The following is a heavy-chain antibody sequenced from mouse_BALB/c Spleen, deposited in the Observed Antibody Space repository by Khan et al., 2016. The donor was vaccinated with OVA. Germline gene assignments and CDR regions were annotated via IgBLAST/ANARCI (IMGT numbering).Heavy chain of an antibody. D-gene: IGHD2-3*01. V-gene: IGHV1-87*01. CDR2: IYPGDGDT. CDR3: ARTGGPYDGYFGYVDV. CDR1: GYTFTSYW. Sequence: VQLKESRAELARPGASVKLSCKASGYTFTSYWMQWVKQRPGQGLEWIGAIYPGDGDTRYTQKFKGKATLTADKSSSTAYMQLSTLASEDSAVFYCARTGGPYDGYFGYVDVWGAGTTVTVSS. J-gene: IGHJ1*01.